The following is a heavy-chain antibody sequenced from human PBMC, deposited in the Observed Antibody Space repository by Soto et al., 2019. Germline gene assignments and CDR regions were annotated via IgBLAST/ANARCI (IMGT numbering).Heavy chain of an antibody. CDR3: AREVIAAPNWFDP. CDR2: IYYSGST. V-gene: IGHV4-31*03. J-gene: IGHJ5*02. CDR1: GGSISSGGYY. D-gene: IGHD6-13*01. Sequence: TLSLTCTVSGGSISSGGYYWSWIRQHPGKGLEWIGYIYYSGSTYYNPSLKSRVTISVDTSKNQFSLKLSSVTAADTAVYYCAREVIAAPNWFDPWGQGTLVTVYS.